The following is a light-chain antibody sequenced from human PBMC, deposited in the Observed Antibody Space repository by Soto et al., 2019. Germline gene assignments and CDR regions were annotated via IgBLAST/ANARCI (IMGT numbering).Light chain of an antibody. J-gene: IGKJ2*01. CDR3: LQDYNYPFT. Sequence: EMVLTQSPGTLSLSLGERATLSCGASQSLRTNSLAWYQQKPGQAPRLLISGVYSRAAGIPDRFSGSGSGTDFTLTISSLQPDDFATYYCLQDYNYPFTFGQGTKVDIK. CDR2: GVY. CDR1: QSLRTNS. V-gene: IGKV3-20*01.